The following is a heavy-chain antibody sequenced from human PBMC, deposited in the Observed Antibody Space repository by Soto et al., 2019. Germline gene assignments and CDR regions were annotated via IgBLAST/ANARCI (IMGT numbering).Heavy chain of an antibody. V-gene: IGHV3-23*01. CDR3: AKDIPRDLFHWFDP. CDR2: ISGSGSST. Sequence: HPGGSLRLSCAASGIAFSTYAMSWVRQAPGKGLEWVSVISGSGSSTYYADSVKGRFTISRDNSKNTLYLQMNSLRAEDTAVYYCAKDIPRDLFHWFDPWGQGTLVTVSS. J-gene: IGHJ5*02. CDR1: GIAFSTYA. D-gene: IGHD3-9*01.